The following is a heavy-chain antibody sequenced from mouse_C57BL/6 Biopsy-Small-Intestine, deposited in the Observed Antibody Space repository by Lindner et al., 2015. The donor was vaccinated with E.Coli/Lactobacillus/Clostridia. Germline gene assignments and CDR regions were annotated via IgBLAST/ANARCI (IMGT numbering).Heavy chain of an antibody. V-gene: IGHV1-22*01. Sequence: VQLQESGPELVKPGASVKMSCKASGYTFTDYNMHWVKQSHGKSLEWIGYINPNNGGTSYNQKFKGKATLTVNKSSSTAYMELRSLTSEDSAVYYCARGGVRFYAMDYWGQGTTLTVSS. D-gene: IGHD1-1*01. CDR2: INPNNGGT. J-gene: IGHJ2*01. CDR1: GYTFTDYN. CDR3: ARGGVRFYAMDY.